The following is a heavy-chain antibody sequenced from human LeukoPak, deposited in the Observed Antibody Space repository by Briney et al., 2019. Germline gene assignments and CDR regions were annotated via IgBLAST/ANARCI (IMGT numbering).Heavy chain of an antibody. CDR1: GFTFSRYT. V-gene: IGHV3-21*01. Sequence: KPGGSLRLSCAASGFTFSRYTMTWVRPVPGKGLEWVSSISGTSSYRYYAESVKGRFSISRDDATNSVYLQMNSLRVEDTAVYYCARDASPYDSINWFDPWGQGTLVTVSS. CDR3: ARDASPYDSINWFDP. CDR2: ISGTSSYR. J-gene: IGHJ5*02. D-gene: IGHD3-3*01.